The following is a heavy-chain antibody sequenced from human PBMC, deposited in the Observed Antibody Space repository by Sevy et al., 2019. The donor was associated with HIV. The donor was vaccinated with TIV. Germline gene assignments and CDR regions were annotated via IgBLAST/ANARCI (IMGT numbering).Heavy chain of an antibody. V-gene: IGHV3-23*01. CDR3: AKGSSPSRPYYFDY. CDR2: ITNSGGDT. CDR1: GFTFGSYA. Sequence: GGSLRLSCAASGFTFGSYAMSWVRQTPGKGLEWVSGITNSGGDTYHADSVKGRFTISRDNSKNTLYLQMDSLRAEDTAVYYCAKGSSPSRPYYFDYWGQGTLVTVSS. J-gene: IGHJ4*02.